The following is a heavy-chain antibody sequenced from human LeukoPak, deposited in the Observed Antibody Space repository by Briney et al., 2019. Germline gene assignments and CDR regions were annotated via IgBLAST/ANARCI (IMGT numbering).Heavy chain of an antibody. D-gene: IGHD6-13*01. Sequence: GGSLRLSCAASGFTFSDYYMSWIRQAPGKGLEWISYISSGGTIIYYADSVRGQFTISRDNAKKSLYLQMNSLRAEDTAVYYCARVQKGIAAAGTGGGWFEPWGQGTLVTVSA. CDR1: GFTFSDYY. CDR3: ARVQKGIAAAGTGGGWFEP. J-gene: IGHJ5*02. CDR2: ISSGGTII. V-gene: IGHV3-11*01.